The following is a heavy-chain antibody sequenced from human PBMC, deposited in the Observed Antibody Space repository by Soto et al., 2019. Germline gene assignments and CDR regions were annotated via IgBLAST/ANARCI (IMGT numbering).Heavy chain of an antibody. CDR3: TTHEEEASRTSGFDS. D-gene: IGHD3-10*01. CDR2: IHPGGNST. CDR1: GFRFRTRA. V-gene: IGHV3-23*03. J-gene: IGHJ5*01. Sequence: GGSLRLSCAASGFRFRTRAMSWVRQAPGKGLEWVAFIHPGGNSTYYADSVKGRFAISRDNSNITLYLQMDSLRVEDTAVYYCTTHEEEASRTSGFDSWGQGTLVTVSS.